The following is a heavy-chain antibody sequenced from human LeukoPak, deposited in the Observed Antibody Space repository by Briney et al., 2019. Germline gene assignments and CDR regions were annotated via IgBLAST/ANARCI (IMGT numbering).Heavy chain of an antibody. CDR1: GFTFDDYA. J-gene: IGHJ3*02. CDR3: AKDWSCDM. Sequence: GRSLRLSCAASGFTFDDYAMHWVRQAPGKGLEWVSGISWNSGSIGYADSVKGRFTISRDNSKNTLYLQMNSLRPEDTAVYYCAKDWSCDMWGQGTMVTVSS. CDR2: ISWNSGSI. V-gene: IGHV3-9*01.